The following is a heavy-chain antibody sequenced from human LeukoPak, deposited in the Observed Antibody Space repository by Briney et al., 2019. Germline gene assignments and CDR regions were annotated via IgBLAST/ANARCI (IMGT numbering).Heavy chain of an antibody. D-gene: IGHD6-13*01. CDR3: ARIPVAAAGTGWFDP. CDR1: GGTFSSYA. CDR2: ISAYNGNT. J-gene: IGHJ5*02. V-gene: IGHV1-18*01. Sequence: ASVKVSCKASGGTFSSYAISWVRQAPGQGLEWMGWISAYNGNTNYAQKLQGRVTMTTDTSTSTAYMELRSLRSDDTAVYYCARIPVAAAGTGWFDPWGQGTLVTVSS.